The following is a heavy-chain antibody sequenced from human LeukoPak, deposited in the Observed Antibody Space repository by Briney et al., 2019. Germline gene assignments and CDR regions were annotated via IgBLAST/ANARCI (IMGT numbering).Heavy chain of an antibody. CDR2: INHSGST. J-gene: IGHJ4*02. Sequence: PSETLSLTCAVYGGSFSVYYWSWIRQPPGKGLEWIGEINHSGSTNYNPSLKSRVTISVDTSKNQFSLKLSSVTAADTAVYYCASGYYGSGIDWGQGTLVTVSS. CDR1: GGSFSVYY. D-gene: IGHD3-10*01. CDR3: ASGYYGSGID. V-gene: IGHV4-34*01.